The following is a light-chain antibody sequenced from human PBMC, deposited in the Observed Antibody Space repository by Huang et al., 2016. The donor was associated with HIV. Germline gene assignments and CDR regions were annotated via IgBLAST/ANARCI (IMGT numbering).Light chain of an antibody. Sequence: EIVLTQSPATLSLSPGDRATLSCRASQSINTYLAWYQQKPGPAPRPLMYDASNRAAGVPARFSGSGSGTDFTLTISSLEPEDFAVYYCQQRSNWPPLTFGGGTKVEIK. CDR1: QSINTY. V-gene: IGKV3-11*01. CDR2: DAS. J-gene: IGKJ4*01. CDR3: QQRSNWPPLT.